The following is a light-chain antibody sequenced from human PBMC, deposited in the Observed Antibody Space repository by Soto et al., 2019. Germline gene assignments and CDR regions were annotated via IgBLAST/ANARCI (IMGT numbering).Light chain of an antibody. CDR3: QQYGNSRGT. J-gene: IGKJ1*01. V-gene: IGKV3-20*01. Sequence: EIVLTQSPGTLSLPPGERATLSCRASQSVSSSYLAWYQQKPGQAPRLLIYGASSRATGVPGRFSGSGSGTDFTLTISRLEPEDFAVYYCQQYGNSRGTFGQGTKVDIK. CDR2: GAS. CDR1: QSVSSSY.